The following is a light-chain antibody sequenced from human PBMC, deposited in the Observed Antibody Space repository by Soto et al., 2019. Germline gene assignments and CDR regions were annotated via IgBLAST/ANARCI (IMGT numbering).Light chain of an antibody. CDR1: TSSIGAGYD. J-gene: IGLJ1*01. CDR2: EDN. CDR3: QSYDSTLSRYV. Sequence: QSVQTQPPSVSGAPGQRVTISCTGSTSSIGAGYDVHWYQQVPGTSPKLLIYEDNNRPSGVPDRFSGSKSGTSASLAITGLQAEDEADYYCQSYDSTLSRYVFGAGTKVTVL. V-gene: IGLV1-40*01.